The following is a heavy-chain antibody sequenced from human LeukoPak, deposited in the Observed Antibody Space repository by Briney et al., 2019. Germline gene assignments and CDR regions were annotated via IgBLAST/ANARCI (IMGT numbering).Heavy chain of an antibody. Sequence: GGSLRLSCAASGFTFSSYSMNWVRQAPGKGLEWVSYISSSSSTIYYADSVKGRFTISRDNAKNPLYLQMNSLRAEDTAVYYCARTGTTRIYDYVWGSEFDYWGQGTLVTVSS. CDR1: GFTFSSYS. D-gene: IGHD3-16*01. J-gene: IGHJ4*02. CDR3: ARTGTTRIYDYVWGSEFDY. V-gene: IGHV3-48*04. CDR2: ISSSSSTI.